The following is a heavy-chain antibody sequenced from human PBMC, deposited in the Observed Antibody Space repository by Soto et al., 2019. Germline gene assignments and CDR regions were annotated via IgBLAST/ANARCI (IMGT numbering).Heavy chain of an antibody. CDR1: GFTFSTYS. Sequence: EVQLVESGGGLVQPGGSLRLSCAASGFTFSTYSMNWVRQAPGKGLEWLSYISSSGSSISYRDSVRGRFTISRDNAKNSLYLPIDSLGAEETAGYYCARSRYNDYWGQGTLVTVSS. J-gene: IGHJ4*02. D-gene: IGHD1-1*01. CDR3: ARSRYNDY. V-gene: IGHV3-48*01. CDR2: ISSSGSSI.